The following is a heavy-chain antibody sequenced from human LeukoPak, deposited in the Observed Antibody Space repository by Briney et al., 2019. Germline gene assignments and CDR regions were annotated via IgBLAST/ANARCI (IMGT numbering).Heavy chain of an antibody. D-gene: IGHD3-10*01. CDR1: GGSISSNNYY. V-gene: IGHV4-39*01. CDR2: IYYSGST. J-gene: IGHJ4*02. CDR3: ARHRFYGSGSYSGY. Sequence: PSETLSLTCTVSGGSISSNNYYWGWIRQPPGKGLERIGSIYYSGSTYYNPSLKSPVTISVDTSKNQFSLKLSSVTAADTAVYYCARHRFYGSGSYSGYWGQGTLVTVSS.